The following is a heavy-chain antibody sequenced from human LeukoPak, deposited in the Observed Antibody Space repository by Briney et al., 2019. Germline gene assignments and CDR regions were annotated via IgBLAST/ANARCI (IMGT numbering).Heavy chain of an antibody. Sequence: PGASLRLSCAAPGFTFSSYAMSWVRQAPGKGLEWVSVISGSGGSTDYADSVKGRFTISRDNSKNTLYLQMNSLRAEDRAVYYCAKDRDPGSYYGMDVWGQGTTVTVSS. D-gene: IGHD3-10*01. CDR1: GFTFSSYA. CDR3: AKDRDPGSYYGMDV. V-gene: IGHV3-23*01. J-gene: IGHJ6*02. CDR2: ISGSGGST.